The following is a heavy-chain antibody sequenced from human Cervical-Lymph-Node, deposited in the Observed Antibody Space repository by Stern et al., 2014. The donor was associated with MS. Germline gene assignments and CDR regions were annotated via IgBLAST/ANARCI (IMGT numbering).Heavy chain of an antibody. J-gene: IGHJ5*02. D-gene: IGHD3-10*01. CDR1: GGTSSRHA. Sequence: QVQLVQSGAEVKEPGSSVKVSCTASGGTSSRHAISWVRQAPGQGLEWMGGIIPVLSTTNYAQKFQGRVTITADDSTSTTFLAVGGLTSNDTALYYCARRGSARRGSGWLDPWGQGTLVIVSS. CDR3: ARRGSARRGSGWLDP. V-gene: IGHV1-69*01. CDR2: IIPVLSTT.